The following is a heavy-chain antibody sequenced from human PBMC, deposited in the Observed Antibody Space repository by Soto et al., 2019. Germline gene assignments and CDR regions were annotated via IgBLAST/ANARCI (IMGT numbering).Heavy chain of an antibody. D-gene: IGHD1-26*01. V-gene: IGHV3-33*01. CDR1: SFIFCNYV. CDR3: ASVIVGASDSSGLDV. Sequence: AGSQRLCCAASSFIFCNYVVLGARKATGKGLVGVAVIWHDGNNKYYADSVGGRVIISRDNSKNRLYLQMYCLRAEDTAVYYCASVIVGASDSSGLDVWGQGTPVTVSS. CDR2: IWHDGNNK. J-gene: IGHJ6*02.